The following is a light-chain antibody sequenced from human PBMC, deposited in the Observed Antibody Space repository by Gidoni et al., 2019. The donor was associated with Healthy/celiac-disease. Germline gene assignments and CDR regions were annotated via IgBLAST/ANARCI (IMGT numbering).Light chain of an antibody. Sequence: DIQMTQSPSSLSASVGDRVTITCQASQDISNYLNWYQQKPGKAPKLLIYDASNLETGVPSRSSGSGSGTDFTFTISSLQPEDIATYYCQQYDNLLLLTFXGXTKVEIK. CDR1: QDISNY. CDR2: DAS. CDR3: QQYDNLLLLT. V-gene: IGKV1-33*01. J-gene: IGKJ4*01.